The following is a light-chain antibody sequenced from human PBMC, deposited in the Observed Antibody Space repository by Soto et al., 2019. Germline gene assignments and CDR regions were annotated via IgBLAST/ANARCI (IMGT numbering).Light chain of an antibody. Sequence: QSALTQPASVSGSPGQSITISCTGTSSDVGGYKYVSWYQQHPGKVPKLMIYEVSNRPSGVSNRFSGSKSANTASLTISGLQAEDEAEYYCSSYTSSNTLVFGPGTKLTVL. CDR1: SSDVGGYKY. CDR3: SSYTSSNTLV. CDR2: EVS. V-gene: IGLV2-14*01. J-gene: IGLJ1*01.